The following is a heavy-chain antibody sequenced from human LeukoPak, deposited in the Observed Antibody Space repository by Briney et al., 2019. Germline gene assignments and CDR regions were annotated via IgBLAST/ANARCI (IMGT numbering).Heavy chain of an antibody. J-gene: IGHJ4*02. CDR3: ARDGRFGELLAYYFDY. V-gene: IGHV3-21*01. CDR2: ISSSSSYI. Sequence: SGGSLRLSCAASGLTFSSYSMNWVRQAPGKGLEWVSSISSSSSYIYYADSVKGRFTISRDNAKNSLYLQMNSLRAEDTAVYYCARDGRFGELLAYYFDYWGQGTLVTVSS. D-gene: IGHD3-10*01. CDR1: GLTFSSYS.